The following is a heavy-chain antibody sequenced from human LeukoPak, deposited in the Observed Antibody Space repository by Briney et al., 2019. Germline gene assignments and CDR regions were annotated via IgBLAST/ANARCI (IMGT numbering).Heavy chain of an antibody. D-gene: IGHD3-10*01. Sequence: GGSLRLSCAASGFTFSSYSMNWVRQAPGEGLEWVSSISSSSSYIYYADSVKGRFTISRDNAKNSLYLQMNSLRAEDTAVYYCASGMSTILNPFDPWGQGTLVTVSS. CDR1: GFTFSSYS. V-gene: IGHV3-21*01. CDR3: ASGMSTILNPFDP. CDR2: ISSSSSYI. J-gene: IGHJ5*02.